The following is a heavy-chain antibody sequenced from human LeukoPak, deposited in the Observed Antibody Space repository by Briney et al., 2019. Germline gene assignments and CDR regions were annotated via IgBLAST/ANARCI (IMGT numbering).Heavy chain of an antibody. Sequence: SETLSLTCTVSGGSISSYYWSWIRQPAGKGLEWIGRIYTSGSTNYNPSLKSRVTTSVDTSKNQFSLKLSSVTAADTAVYYCARVNGYSYAVYGYFDYWGQGTLVTVSS. CDR3: ARVNGYSYAVYGYFDY. CDR2: IYTSGST. V-gene: IGHV4-4*07. CDR1: GGSISSYY. J-gene: IGHJ4*02. D-gene: IGHD5-18*01.